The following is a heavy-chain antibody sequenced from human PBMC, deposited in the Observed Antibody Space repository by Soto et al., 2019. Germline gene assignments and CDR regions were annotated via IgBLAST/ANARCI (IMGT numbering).Heavy chain of an antibody. J-gene: IGHJ1*01. Sequence: PSETLSLTCTVSGGSISSGDYYWSWIRQPPGKGLEWIGYIYYSGSTYYNPSLKSRVTISVDTSKNQFSLKLSSVTAADTAVYYCDRDSLPWGYFQHWGQGTLVTVSS. D-gene: IGHD7-27*01. CDR1: GGSISSGDYY. CDR2: IYYSGST. V-gene: IGHV4-30-4*01. CDR3: DRDSLPWGYFQH.